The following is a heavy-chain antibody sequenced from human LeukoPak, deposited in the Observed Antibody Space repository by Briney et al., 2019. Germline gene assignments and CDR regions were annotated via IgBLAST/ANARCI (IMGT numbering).Heavy chain of an antibody. Sequence: PSETLSLTCTVSGGSISSYYWSWIRQPPGKGLEWIGYIYYSGSTNYNPSLKSRVTISVDTSKNQFSLKLSSVTAADTAVYYCARVWYRRGATTLPFDYWGQGTLVTVSS. CDR1: GGSISSYY. D-gene: IGHD1-26*01. J-gene: IGHJ4*02. CDR2: IYYSGST. CDR3: ARVWYRRGATTLPFDY. V-gene: IGHV4-59*01.